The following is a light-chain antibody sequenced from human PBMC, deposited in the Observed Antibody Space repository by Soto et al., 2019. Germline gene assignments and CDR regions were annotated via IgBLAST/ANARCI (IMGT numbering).Light chain of an antibody. Sequence: DIQMTQSPSSLCTSILDIVSITCRSIQTINNWLAWYQQKPGKAPNLLIYHASNLETGVPSRFSGSAFGTEFTLTISSLQPDDFATYYCQHYNSYPWTFGQGTKVDIK. CDR3: QHYNSYPWT. CDR2: HAS. CDR1: QTINNW. V-gene: IGKV1-5*01. J-gene: IGKJ1*01.